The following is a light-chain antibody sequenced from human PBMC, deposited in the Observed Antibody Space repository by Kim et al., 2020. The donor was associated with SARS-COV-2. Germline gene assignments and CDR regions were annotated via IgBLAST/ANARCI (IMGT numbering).Light chain of an antibody. CDR2: GAS. CDR1: QSVSSSY. V-gene: IGKV3-20*01. Sequence: EIVLTQSPGTLSLSPGERATLSCRASQSVSSSYLAWYQQKPGQAPRLLIYGASSRATGIPDRFSGSGSGTDFTLTISRLEPEDFAVYYCQQYRRSPPYILGKGQRLE. CDR3: QQYRRSPPYI. J-gene: IGKJ2*01.